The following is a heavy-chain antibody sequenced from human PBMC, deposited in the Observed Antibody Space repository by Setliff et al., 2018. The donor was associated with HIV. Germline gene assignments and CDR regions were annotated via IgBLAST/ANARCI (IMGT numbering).Heavy chain of an antibody. D-gene: IGHD6-13*01. CDR1: GGPFSAYA. J-gene: IGHJ6*02. CDR3: ARGIGLIREDFYYYMDV. V-gene: IGHV1-69*05. Sequence: SVKVSCKASGGPFSAYAITWVRQAPGQGLEWMGGFVPIFRTVKYAQKFQDRVTITTDESTNTAYMELRSLRSEDTAVYFCARGIGLIREDFYYYMDVWGPGTMVTVSS. CDR2: FVPIFRTV.